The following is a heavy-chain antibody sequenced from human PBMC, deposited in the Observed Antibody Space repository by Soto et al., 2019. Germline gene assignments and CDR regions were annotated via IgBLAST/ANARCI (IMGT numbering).Heavy chain of an antibody. D-gene: IGHD6-13*01. Sequence: QVQLVQSGPEVRKPGASVKVSCKASGYIFSRYGISWVRQAPGQGLEWMAWISGYNGTTKFGVRVQGRVNVTTDTSPSTAYMELRSLRSDDTAVYYCAREAAAERNYYGLDVWGQGTTVIVSS. V-gene: IGHV1-18*04. CDR2: ISGYNGTT. CDR1: GYIFSRYG. CDR3: AREAAAERNYYGLDV. J-gene: IGHJ6*02.